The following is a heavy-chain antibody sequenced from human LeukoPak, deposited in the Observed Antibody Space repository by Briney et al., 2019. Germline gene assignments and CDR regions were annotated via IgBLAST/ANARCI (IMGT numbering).Heavy chain of an antibody. CDR1: EYTFTGYY. V-gene: IGHV1-2*02. J-gene: IGHJ4*02. Sequence: ASVKVSCKASEYTFTGYYMHWVRQAPGQGLEWMGWINPNSGGTNYAQKFQGRVTMTRDTSISTSYMELSRLRSDDTAVYYCASHCSSTSCHDPFDYWGQGTLVTVSS. CDR3: ASHCSSTSCHDPFDY. D-gene: IGHD2-2*01. CDR2: INPNSGGT.